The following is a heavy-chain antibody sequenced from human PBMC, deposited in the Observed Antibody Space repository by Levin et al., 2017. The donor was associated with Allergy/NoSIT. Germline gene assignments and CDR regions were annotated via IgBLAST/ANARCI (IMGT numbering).Heavy chain of an antibody. J-gene: IGHJ4*02. CDR2: IIPFLGLA. Sequence: ASVKVSCKASGGTFSSYTITWVRQAPGQGLEWMGRIIPFLGLANYAQKFQGRVTITADKSTSTAYMELSSLSSEDTAVYYCLIAARPPYYWGQGTLVTVSS. CDR3: LIAARPPYY. CDR1: GGTFSSYT. V-gene: IGHV1-69*02. D-gene: IGHD6-6*01.